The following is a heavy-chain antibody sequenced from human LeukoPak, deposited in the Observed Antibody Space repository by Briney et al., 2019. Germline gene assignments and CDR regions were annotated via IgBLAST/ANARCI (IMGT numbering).Heavy chain of an antibody. D-gene: IGHD6-13*01. Sequence: PGGSLRLSCAASGFTFSSYAMSWVRQAPGKGLEWVSAISGSGGCTYYADSVKGRFTISRDNSKNTLYLQMNSLRAEDTAVYYCALQWQQLVHEYFQHWGQGTLVTVSS. CDR2: ISGSGGCT. CDR3: ALQWQQLVHEYFQH. J-gene: IGHJ1*01. CDR1: GFTFSSYA. V-gene: IGHV3-23*01.